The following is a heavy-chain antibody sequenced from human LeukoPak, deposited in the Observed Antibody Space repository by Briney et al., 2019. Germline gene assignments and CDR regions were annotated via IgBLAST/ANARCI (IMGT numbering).Heavy chain of an antibody. J-gene: IGHJ4*02. Sequence: GGSLRLACAASGFTFSTSDMHWVRQTPDKGLEWVTFIRYDGIKKYYVDSVKGRFTISRDNSKNTVYLQMNSLRAEDTAVYYCAKDFWTGGRDDYNPGHYWGQGTLVTVSS. CDR3: AKDFWTGGRDDYNPGHY. CDR1: GFTFSTSD. V-gene: IGHV3-30*02. CDR2: IRYDGIKK. D-gene: IGHD5-24*01.